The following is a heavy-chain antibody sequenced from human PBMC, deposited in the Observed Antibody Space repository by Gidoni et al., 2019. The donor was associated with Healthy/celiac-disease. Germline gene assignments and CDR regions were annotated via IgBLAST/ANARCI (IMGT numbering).Heavy chain of an antibody. D-gene: IGHD3-3*01. CDR2: IYYSGST. J-gene: IGHJ6*04. Sequence: QLQLQESGPGLVKPSENLSLTCTVSGGSISSSRYYWGWIRQPPGKGLEWIGSIYYSGSTYYNPSLKSRVTISVDTSKNQFALKLSSVTAADTAVYYCATTTHYDFWSGYSTYYFYYGMDVWGKGTTVTVSS. CDR3: ATTTHYDFWSGYSTYYFYYGMDV. V-gene: IGHV4-39*01. CDR1: GGSISSSRYY.